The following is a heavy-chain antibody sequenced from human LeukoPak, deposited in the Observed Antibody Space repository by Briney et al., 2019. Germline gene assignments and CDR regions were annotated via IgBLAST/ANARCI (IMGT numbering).Heavy chain of an antibody. V-gene: IGHV1-18*01. CDR3: ARDRFLEWSFPYYFDY. CDR1: GYTFTSYG. J-gene: IGHJ4*02. D-gene: IGHD3-3*01. Sequence: GASVKVSCKASGYTFTSYGISWVRQAPGQGLEWMGWISAYNGNTNYAQKLQGRVTMTTDTSTSTAYMELRSLRSDDTAVYYCARDRFLEWSFPYYFDYWGQGTLVTVSS. CDR2: ISAYNGNT.